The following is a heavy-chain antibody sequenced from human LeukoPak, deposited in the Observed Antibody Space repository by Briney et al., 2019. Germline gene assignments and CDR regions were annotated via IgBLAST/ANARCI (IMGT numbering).Heavy chain of an antibody. D-gene: IGHD3-10*01. CDR3: AKDLKVRGVKNDLDY. V-gene: IGHV3-30*04. CDR2: ISYDGSNK. J-gene: IGHJ4*02. Sequence: GGSLRLSCAASGFTFSSYAMHWVRQAPGKGLEWVAVISYDGSNKYYADSVKGRFTISRDNSKNTLYLQMNSLRAEDTAVYYCAKDLKVRGVKNDLDYWGQGTLVTVSS. CDR1: GFTFSSYA.